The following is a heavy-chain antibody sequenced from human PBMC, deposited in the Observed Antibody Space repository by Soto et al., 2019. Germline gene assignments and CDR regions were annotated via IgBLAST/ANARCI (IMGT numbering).Heavy chain of an antibody. Sequence: QVQLVQSGAEVKKPGSSVKVSCKASGGTFSSYAISWVRQAPGQGLEWMGGIIPIFGTANYAQKFQGRVTITADESTSKAYMELSSLRSEDTAVYYCAREVYGSGSYYTPRYFQHWGQGTLVTVSS. D-gene: IGHD3-10*01. V-gene: IGHV1-69*12. CDR1: GGTFSSYA. J-gene: IGHJ1*01. CDR2: IIPIFGTA. CDR3: AREVYGSGSYYTPRYFQH.